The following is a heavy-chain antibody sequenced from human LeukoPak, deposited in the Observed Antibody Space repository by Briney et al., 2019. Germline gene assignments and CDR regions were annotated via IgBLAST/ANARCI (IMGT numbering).Heavy chain of an antibody. V-gene: IGHV3-15*07. CDR3: TTEAHSGSPTTT. CDR1: GFTFSNTW. D-gene: IGHD1-26*01. J-gene: IGHJ5*02. CDR2: IKSKTDGGTT. Sequence: PGGSLRLSCAASGFTFSNTWMNWVRQSPGKGLEWVGRIKSKTDGGTTDYAAPVKGRFTISRDDSKNTLYLQMNSLKTEDTAVYYCTTEAHSGSPTTTWGQGTLVTVSS.